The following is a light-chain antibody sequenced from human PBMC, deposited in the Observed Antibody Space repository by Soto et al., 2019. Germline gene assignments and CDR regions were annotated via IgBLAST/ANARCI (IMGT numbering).Light chain of an antibody. CDR1: HSVSSSY. CDR2: GAS. Sequence: EIVLTQSPGTLSLSPGERATLSCRASHSVSSSYLAWYQQKPGQAPRILIYGASSRATGIQDRFSGSGSGTDFPLTISRLEPEDFAVYYCQQYGSSPPYTFGQGTKLEIK. V-gene: IGKV3-20*01. CDR3: QQYGSSPPYT. J-gene: IGKJ2*01.